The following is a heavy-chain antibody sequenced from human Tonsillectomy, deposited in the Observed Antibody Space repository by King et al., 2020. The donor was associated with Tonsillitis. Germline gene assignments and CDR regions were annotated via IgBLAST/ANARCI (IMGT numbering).Heavy chain of an antibody. Sequence: VQLVESGAEVKKPGASVKVSCKASGYTFTNYYMHWVRQAPGQGLEWMGILNPSAGSTTYAQKFQGRVTMTRDTSTNTVYMELRSLRSEDTAVYYCAREWCSDCSRGDSWFDPWGQGTLVTVSS. CDR3: AREWCSDCSRGDSWFDP. CDR1: GYTFTNYY. J-gene: IGHJ5*02. D-gene: IGHD2-2*01. V-gene: IGHV1-46*01. CDR2: LNPSAGST.